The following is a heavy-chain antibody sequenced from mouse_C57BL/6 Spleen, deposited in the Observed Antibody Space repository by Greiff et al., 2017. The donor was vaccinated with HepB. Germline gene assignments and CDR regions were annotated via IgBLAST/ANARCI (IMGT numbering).Heavy chain of an antibody. CDR3: AGEGDTTVVVPDY. V-gene: IGHV1-72*01. CDR1: GYTFTSYW. Sequence: VQLQQPGAELVKPGASVKLSCKASGYTFTSYWMHWVKQRPGRGLEWIGRIDPNSGGTKYNEKFKSKATLTVEKTSSTAYMQLSSLTSEDSAVYYCAGEGDTTVVVPDYWGQGTTLTVSS. D-gene: IGHD1-1*01. CDR2: IDPNSGGT. J-gene: IGHJ2*01.